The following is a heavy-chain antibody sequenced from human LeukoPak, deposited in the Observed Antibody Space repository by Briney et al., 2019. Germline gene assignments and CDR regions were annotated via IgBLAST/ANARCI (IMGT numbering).Heavy chain of an antibody. V-gene: IGHV1-18*01. J-gene: IGHJ4*02. Sequence: ASVKVSCKASGYTFTSYGISWVRQAPGQGLEWMGWISAYNGNTNYAQKLQGRVTMTTDTSTSTAYMELRSLRSDDTAVYYCARSARGYSGYDPYFDYWGQGTLVTVSS. D-gene: IGHD5-12*01. CDR3: ARSARGYSGYDPYFDY. CDR2: ISAYNGNT. CDR1: GYTFTSYG.